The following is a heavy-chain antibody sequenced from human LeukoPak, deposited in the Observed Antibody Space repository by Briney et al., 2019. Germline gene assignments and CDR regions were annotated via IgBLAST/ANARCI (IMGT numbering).Heavy chain of an antibody. CDR2: MNPNSGNT. CDR3: ARSTASGTRKRYYYYMDV. CDR1: GYTFTSYD. D-gene: IGHD6-13*01. Sequence: ASVKVSCKASGYTFTSYDINWVPQATGQGLEWMGWMNPNSGNTGYAQKFQGRVTMTRNTSIRTAYMELSSLRSEETAVYYCARSTASGTRKRYYYYMDVWGKGTTVTVSS. J-gene: IGHJ6*03. V-gene: IGHV1-8*01.